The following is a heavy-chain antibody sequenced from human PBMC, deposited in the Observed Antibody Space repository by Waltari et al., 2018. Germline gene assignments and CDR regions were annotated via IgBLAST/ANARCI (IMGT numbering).Heavy chain of an antibody. CDR2: IYTSGST. D-gene: IGHD1-20*01. J-gene: IGHJ5*02. Sequence: QVQLQESGPGLVKPSETLSLTCTVSGGSISSYYWSWIRQPAGKGLEWIGRIYTSGSTNYNPSLKSRVTMSVDTAKNQFSLKLSSVTAADTVVYYCARSRARIWDGNWFDPWGQGTLVTVSS. V-gene: IGHV4-4*07. CDR3: ARSRARIWDGNWFDP. CDR1: GGSISSYY.